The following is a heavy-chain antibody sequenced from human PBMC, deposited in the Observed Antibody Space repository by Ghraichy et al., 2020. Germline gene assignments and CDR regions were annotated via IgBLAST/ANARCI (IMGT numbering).Heavy chain of an antibody. D-gene: IGHD3-22*01. V-gene: IGHV3-53*01. CDR2: IYSGGST. Sequence: GGSLRLSCAASGFTVSSNYMSWVRQAPGKGLEWVSVIYSGGSTYYADSVKGRFTISRDNSKNTLYLQMNSLRAEDTAVYYCARAADYDSSGYYYSYWFDPSGQGTLVTVSS. CDR3: ARAADYDSSGYYYSYWFDP. CDR1: GFTVSSNY. J-gene: IGHJ5*02.